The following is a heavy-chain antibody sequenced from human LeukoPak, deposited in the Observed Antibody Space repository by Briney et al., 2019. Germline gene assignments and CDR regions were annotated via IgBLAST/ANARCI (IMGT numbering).Heavy chain of an antibody. CDR1: GFIFCDYA. V-gene: IGHV3-9*01. CDR3: AKGVVIGAFDI. Sequence: GRALRLSCAAPGFIFCDYAMPWGRPAPRKGLGWVSGISWNSGSIGYADSVKGRFTISRDSAKNSLYLQMNSLRAEDTALYYCAKGVVIGAFDIWGQGTMVTVSS. D-gene: IGHD3-3*01. J-gene: IGHJ3*02. CDR2: ISWNSGSI.